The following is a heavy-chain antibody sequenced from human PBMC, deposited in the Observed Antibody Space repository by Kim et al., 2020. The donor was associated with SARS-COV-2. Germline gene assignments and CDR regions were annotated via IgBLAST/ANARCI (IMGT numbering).Heavy chain of an antibody. D-gene: IGHD3-22*01. V-gene: IGHV3-21*01. CDR3: ARSYYDSSGYSTSDY. Sequence: GGSLRLSCAASGFTFSSYSMNWVRQAPGRGLEWVSSISSSSSYIYYADSVKGRFTISRDNAKNSLYLQMNSLRAEDTAVYYCARSYYDSSGYSTSDYWGQGTLVTVSS. J-gene: IGHJ4*02. CDR1: GFTFSSYS. CDR2: ISSSSSYI.